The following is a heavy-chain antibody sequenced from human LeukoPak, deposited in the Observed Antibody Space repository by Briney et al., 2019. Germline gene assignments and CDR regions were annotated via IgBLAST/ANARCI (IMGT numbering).Heavy chain of an antibody. Sequence: ASVTVSFTASGYAFTAYYMHWVRQAPGQGLEWMGRINPNSGGTNYAQKFQGRVTMTRDTSISTAYMELSRLRSDDTAVYYCARGGYDFVYYYYGMDVWGQGTTVTVSS. D-gene: IGHD3-3*01. J-gene: IGHJ6*02. CDR3: ARGGYDFVYYYYGMDV. V-gene: IGHV1-2*06. CDR1: GYAFTAYY. CDR2: INPNSGGT.